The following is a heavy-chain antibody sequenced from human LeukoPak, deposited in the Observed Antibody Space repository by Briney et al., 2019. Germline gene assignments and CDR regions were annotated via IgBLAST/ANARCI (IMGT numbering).Heavy chain of an antibody. J-gene: IGHJ4*02. CDR2: ISSSSSYI. CDR1: GFTLSYYN. V-gene: IGHV3-21*01. CDR3: ARETPDGYDY. D-gene: IGHD5-24*01. Sequence: GGSLRLSCAASGFTLSYYNMNWVRQAPGKGLEWVSSISSSSSYIYYADSVKGRFTISRDNAKNSLYLQMNSLRAEDTAVYYCARETPDGYDYWGQGTLVTVSS.